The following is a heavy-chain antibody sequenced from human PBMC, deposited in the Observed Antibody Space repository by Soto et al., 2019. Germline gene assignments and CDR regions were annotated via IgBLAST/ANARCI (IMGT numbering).Heavy chain of an antibody. V-gene: IGHV4-39*01. CDR3: ARDYYDSSGYRDWYFDL. CDR2: IYYSGST. J-gene: IGHJ2*01. Sequence: QLQLQESGPGLVKPSETLSLTCTVSGGSLSSSSYYWGWIRQPPGKGLEWIGSIYYSGSTYYNPSLKSRVTVSVDTSKNQFSLKLSSVTAADTAVYYCARDYYDSSGYRDWYFDLWGRGTLVTVSS. D-gene: IGHD3-22*01. CDR1: GGSLSSSSYY.